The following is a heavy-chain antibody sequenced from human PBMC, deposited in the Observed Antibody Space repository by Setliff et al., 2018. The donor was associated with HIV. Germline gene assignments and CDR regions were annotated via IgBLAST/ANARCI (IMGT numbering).Heavy chain of an antibody. CDR2: ISGYNADT. D-gene: IGHD3-3*01. Sequence: ASVKVSCKASGYRFSTFGISWVRQAPGQGLEWMGWISGYNADTDYAQKFQGRVSMTTDISTNTAYMELRSLRSDDTAVYYCARVGLWSHYSPDYWGQGTLVTVSS. V-gene: IGHV1-18*01. J-gene: IGHJ4*02. CDR3: ARVGLWSHYSPDY. CDR1: GYRFSTFG.